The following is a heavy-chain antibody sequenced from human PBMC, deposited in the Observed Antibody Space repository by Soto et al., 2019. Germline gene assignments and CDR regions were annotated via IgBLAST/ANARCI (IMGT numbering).Heavy chain of an antibody. Sequence: GGSLRLSCAASGFTVSNNYMTWVRQAPGKGLEWVSVISGSGGSTYYADSVKGRFTISRDNSKNTLYLQMNSLRAEDTAVYYCAKEKINTGCCNWFAPWGQGTLVTVSS. J-gene: IGHJ5*02. V-gene: IGHV3-23*01. CDR3: AKEKINTGCCNWFAP. CDR1: GFTVSNNY. D-gene: IGHD2-2*01. CDR2: ISGSGGST.